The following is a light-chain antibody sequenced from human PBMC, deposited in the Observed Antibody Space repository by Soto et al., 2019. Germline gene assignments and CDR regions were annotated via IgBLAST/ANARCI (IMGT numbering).Light chain of an antibody. CDR3: QQSYKMPS. Sequence: EIPLTQPPSSLAASVGDRLTLTCRASRNVSIYLNWYQHKPGKGPTLLIHATSNLQIGVPSRFSGSGSGTEFTLTISSLEPEDFGTYYCQQSYKMPSFGQGTRLENK. CDR1: RNVSIY. CDR2: ATS. J-gene: IGKJ5*01. V-gene: IGKV1-39*01.